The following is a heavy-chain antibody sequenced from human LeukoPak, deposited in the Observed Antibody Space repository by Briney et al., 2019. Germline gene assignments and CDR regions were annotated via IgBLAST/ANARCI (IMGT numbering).Heavy chain of an antibody. CDR3: AKDWQWKLLTGAFNI. D-gene: IGHD1-26*01. V-gene: IGHV3-30*18. CDR2: ISHDETNI. J-gene: IGHJ3*02. Sequence: GGSLRLSCTASGFIFSAYGMHWVRQAPGKGLEWVTAISHDETNIYYADIVKGRFTISRDNSRNTLHLQMNSLGEEDTAVYYCAKDWQWKLLTGAFNIWGQGTMVTVS. CDR1: GFIFSAYG.